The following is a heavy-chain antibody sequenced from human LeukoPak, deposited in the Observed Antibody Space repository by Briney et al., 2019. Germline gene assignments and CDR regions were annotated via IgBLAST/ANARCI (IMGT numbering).Heavy chain of an antibody. V-gene: IGHV1-2*02. CDR3: ARDPHQNTFFDY. CDR1: GYTFTGYY. Sequence: ASVKVSCKASGYTFTGYYMHWVRQAPGQGLEWMGWIDPNSGGTNYAQKFQGRVTMTRDTSISTAYMELSRLRSDDTAVYYCARDPHQNTFFDYWGQGTLVTVSS. J-gene: IGHJ4*02. D-gene: IGHD2-2*02. CDR2: IDPNSGGT.